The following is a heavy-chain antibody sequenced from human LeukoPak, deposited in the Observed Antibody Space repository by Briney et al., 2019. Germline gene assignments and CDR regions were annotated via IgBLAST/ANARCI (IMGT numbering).Heavy chain of an antibody. V-gene: IGHV3-53*01. CDR2: LYSGGST. D-gene: IGHD5-12*01. CDR1: GVTVSSNY. CDR3: ASIRGYSGYAGYFDC. Sequence: GSLRLSCAASGVTVSSNYMSWVRQAPGKGLEWVSVLYSGGSTYYADSVKGRFTISRDNSKNTLYLQMNSLRAEDTAVYYCASIRGYSGYAGYFDCWGQGTLVTVSS. J-gene: IGHJ4*02.